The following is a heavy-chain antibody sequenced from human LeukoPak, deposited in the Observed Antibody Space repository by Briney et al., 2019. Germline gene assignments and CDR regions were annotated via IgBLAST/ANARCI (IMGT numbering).Heavy chain of an antibody. Sequence: GGSLRLSCAASGFTFSSYAMNWVRQAPGKGLEWVSAISGGGGSTYYADSVKGRFTISRDNSKNTLYLQMNSLRAEDTAVYYCANTLYSSSWTEYFQHWGQGNLVTVSA. V-gene: IGHV3-23*01. D-gene: IGHD6-13*01. J-gene: IGHJ1*01. CDR2: ISGGGGST. CDR3: ANTLYSSSWTEYFQH. CDR1: GFTFSSYA.